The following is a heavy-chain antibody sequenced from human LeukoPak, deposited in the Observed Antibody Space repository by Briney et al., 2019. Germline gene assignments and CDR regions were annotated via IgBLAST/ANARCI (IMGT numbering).Heavy chain of an antibody. V-gene: IGHV3-74*01. J-gene: IGHJ4*02. CDR3: VRQHTYHFDY. Sequence: PGGSLRLSCAASRFTFNNYWMHWVRQAPGKGLVWVSRLNTDGSSTTYADSVKGRFTISRDNAKNTLYLQMSSLRAEDTAVYYCVRQHTYHFDYWGQGTLVTVSS. CDR1: RFTFNNYW. CDR2: LNTDGSST. D-gene: IGHD6-13*01.